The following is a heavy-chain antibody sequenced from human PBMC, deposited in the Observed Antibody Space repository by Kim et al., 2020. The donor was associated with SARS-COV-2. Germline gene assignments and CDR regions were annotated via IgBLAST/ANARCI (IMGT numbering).Heavy chain of an antibody. V-gene: IGHV1-18*01. J-gene: IGHJ4*02. CDR3: AIDCSSGTCYSGRLDF. Sequence: ASVKVSCKASGYTFSTYGISWVRQAPDQGLEWLGWISSYYGNSYAQRLQGRLTMTIDTFTTTAYMELGSLRSDDTAIYYCAIDCSSGTCYSGRLDFWGQGTLVTVSS. CDR1: GYTFSTYG. D-gene: IGHD2-15*01. CDR2: ISSYYGNS.